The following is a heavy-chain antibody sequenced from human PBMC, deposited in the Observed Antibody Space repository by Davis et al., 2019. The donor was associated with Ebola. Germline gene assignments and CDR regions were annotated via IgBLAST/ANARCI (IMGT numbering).Heavy chain of an antibody. V-gene: IGHV3-7*03. Sequence: PAGSLTLSCAASGFTFSSYWMSWVRQAPGKGLEWVANIKQDGSEKYYVDSVKGRFTISRDNAKNSLYLQMNSLRAEDTALYYCAKDMRGDHVWGQGTLVTVSS. CDR3: AKDMRGDHV. D-gene: IGHD4-17*01. J-gene: IGHJ4*02. CDR2: IKQDGSEK. CDR1: GFTFSSYW.